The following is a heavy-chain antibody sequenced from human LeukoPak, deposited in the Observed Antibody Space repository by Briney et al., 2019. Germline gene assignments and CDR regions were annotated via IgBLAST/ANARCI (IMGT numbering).Heavy chain of an antibody. CDR1: GFTFSSYE. J-gene: IGHJ6*03. CDR2: ISSSGSTM. CDR3: ARSPAGANYYLDV. D-gene: IGHD1-14*01. Sequence: GPLRLSCAASGFTFSSYEMNWVRQAPGKGLEWVSYISSSGSTMYYADSVKGRFTISRDNAKNSLSLQMNSLRAEDTAVYYCARSPAGANYYLDVWGKGTTVTISS. V-gene: IGHV3-48*03.